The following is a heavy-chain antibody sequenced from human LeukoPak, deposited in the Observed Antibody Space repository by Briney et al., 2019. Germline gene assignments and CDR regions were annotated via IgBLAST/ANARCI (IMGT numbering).Heavy chain of an antibody. V-gene: IGHV4-39*01. CDR2: VYYSGNT. CDR3: ARRQGYYHVLTGYYTPYYFDY. J-gene: IGHJ4*02. D-gene: IGHD3-9*01. CDR1: GGSISSGSYY. Sequence: SETLSLTCTVSGGSISSGSYYWGWIRQPPGKGLEWIGNVYYSGNTYYNPSLKSRVTISVDTSKRQFSLKLSSVTAADTAVYYCARRQGYYHVLTGYYTPYYFDYWGQGTLVTVSS.